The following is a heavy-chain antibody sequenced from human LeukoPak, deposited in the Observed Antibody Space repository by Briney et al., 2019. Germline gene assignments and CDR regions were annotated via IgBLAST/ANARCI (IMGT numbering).Heavy chain of an antibody. CDR3: AREMEWLRDYYYYGMDV. Sequence: ASVKVSCKASGYTFTGYYIHWVRQAPGQGLEWMAWINPNSGGTNYAQEFQGRVTMTRDTSISTAYMELSRLRSDDTAVYYCAREMEWLRDYYYYGMDVWGQGTTVTVSS. CDR2: INPNSGGT. V-gene: IGHV1-2*02. J-gene: IGHJ6*02. D-gene: IGHD5-12*01. CDR1: GYTFTGYY.